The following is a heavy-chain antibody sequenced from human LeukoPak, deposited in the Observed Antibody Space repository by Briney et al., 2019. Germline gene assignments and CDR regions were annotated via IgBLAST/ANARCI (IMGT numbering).Heavy chain of an antibody. D-gene: IGHD3-10*01. Sequence: KASETLSLTCTVSGGSISSYYWSWIRQPPGKGLEWIGYIYYSGSTSHNPSLKSRVTISVDTSKNQFSLKLSSVTAADTAVYYCARDDYGSGPFDNWGQGTLVTVSS. CDR3: ARDDYGSGPFDN. CDR2: IYYSGST. CDR1: GGSISSYY. J-gene: IGHJ4*02. V-gene: IGHV4-59*01.